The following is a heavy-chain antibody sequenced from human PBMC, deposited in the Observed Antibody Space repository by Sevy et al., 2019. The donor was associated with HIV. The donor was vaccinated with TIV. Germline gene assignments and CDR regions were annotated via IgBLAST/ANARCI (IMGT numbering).Heavy chain of an antibody. J-gene: IGHJ6*02. D-gene: IGHD2-2*01. CDR2: ISYDGSNK. CDR3: ARDHCSSTSCYGYYYGMDV. Sequence: GGSLRLSCAASGFTFSSYAMHWVRQAPGKGLEWVAVISYDGSNKYYADSVKGRFTISRDNSKNTLYLQMNSLRAEDTAVYYCARDHCSSTSCYGYYYGMDVWGQGTTVTVSS. CDR1: GFTFSSYA. V-gene: IGHV3-30*04.